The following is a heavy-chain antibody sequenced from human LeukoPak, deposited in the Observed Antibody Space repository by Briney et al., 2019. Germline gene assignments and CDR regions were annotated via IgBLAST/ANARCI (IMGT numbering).Heavy chain of an antibody. CDR3: ARVVAGSVYNCGMDV. V-gene: IGHV3-30*01. J-gene: IGHJ6*02. CDR2: ILYDGSNK. D-gene: IGHD6-19*01. Sequence: PGRSLRLSCAASGFTFSTYVMHWVRQAPGKGLQWVAVILYDGSNKYYADSVKGRFIISRDNSKNTLYLQMNGLTAEDTAVYYCARVVAGSVYNCGMDVWGQGTTVTVSS. CDR1: GFTFSTYV.